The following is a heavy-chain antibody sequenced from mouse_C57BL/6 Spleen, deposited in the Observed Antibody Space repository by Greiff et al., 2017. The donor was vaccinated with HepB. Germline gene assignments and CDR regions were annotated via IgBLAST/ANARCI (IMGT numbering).Heavy chain of an antibody. CDR3: AGELGRFSWFAY. D-gene: IGHD4-1*01. CDR2: ISDGGSYT. V-gene: IGHV5-4*03. Sequence: EVMLVESGGGLVKPGGSLTLSCAASGFTFSSYAMSWVRQTPEKRLEWVATISDGGSYTYYPDNVKGRFTISRDNAKNNLYLQMSHLKSEDTAMYYCAGELGRFSWFAYWGQGTLVTVSA. CDR1: GFTFSSYA. J-gene: IGHJ3*01.